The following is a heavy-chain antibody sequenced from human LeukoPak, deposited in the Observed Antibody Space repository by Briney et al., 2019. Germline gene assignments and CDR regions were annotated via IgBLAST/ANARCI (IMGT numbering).Heavy chain of an antibody. J-gene: IGHJ6*02. CDR3: AKDRSRGSYYYYYGMDV. V-gene: IGHV3-7*03. Sequence: GGSLRLSCAASGFTFSNYWMHWVRQAPGKGLEWVANIKQDGSEKYYVGSVKGRFSISRDNAKNTLYLQMNSLRAEDTAVYYCAKDRSRGSYYYYYGMDVWGQGTTVTVSS. CDR1: GFTFSNYW. CDR2: IKQDGSEK. D-gene: IGHD1-26*01.